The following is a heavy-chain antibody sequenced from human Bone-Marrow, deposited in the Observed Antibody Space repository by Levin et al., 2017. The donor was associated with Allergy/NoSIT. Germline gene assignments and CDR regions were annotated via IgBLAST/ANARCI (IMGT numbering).Heavy chain of an antibody. V-gene: IGHV3-30*18. CDR3: AKELWSGAAAGTLQ. J-gene: IGHJ4*02. D-gene: IGHD3-3*01. CDR1: GLTFSTHG. Sequence: GESLKISCAGSGLTFSTHGMHWVRQAPGKGLQWVAAISNDGSDTDYAESLKGRFTISRDNSKDTVYLQMTSLRVEDTGVYYCAKELWSGAAAGTLQWGQGTLVTVSS. CDR2: ISNDGSDT.